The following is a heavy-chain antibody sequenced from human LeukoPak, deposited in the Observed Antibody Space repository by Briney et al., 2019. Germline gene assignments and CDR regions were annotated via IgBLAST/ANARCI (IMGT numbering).Heavy chain of an antibody. V-gene: IGHV3-74*01. Sequence: GGSLRLSCAASGFTFSSYWMHWVRQAPGKGLVWVARINTNGSPTQYADSVKGRFTIARDNAKNTLYLQMNSLRAEDTAVYYCVRDGVGTTPYDHWGQGTLVTVSS. CDR3: VRDGVGTTPYDH. J-gene: IGHJ4*02. CDR1: GFTFSSYW. CDR2: INTNGSPT. D-gene: IGHD4-17*01.